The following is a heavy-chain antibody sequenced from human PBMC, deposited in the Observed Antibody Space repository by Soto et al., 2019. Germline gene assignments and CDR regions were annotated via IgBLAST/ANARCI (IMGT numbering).Heavy chain of an antibody. CDR3: AGFVVPASRNSDFDY. D-gene: IGHD2-15*01. V-gene: IGHV4-39*01. CDR1: GISVSTSDYY. J-gene: IGHJ4*02. CDR2: IYYSGST. Sequence: SETLSLTCTVSGISVSTSDYYWGWVRQPPGKGLDWIGNIYYSGSTFYNPSLRSRVTLSVDTSKNQFSPRLNSVTVADTAVYFCAGFVVPASRNSDFDYWGQGTLVTVSS.